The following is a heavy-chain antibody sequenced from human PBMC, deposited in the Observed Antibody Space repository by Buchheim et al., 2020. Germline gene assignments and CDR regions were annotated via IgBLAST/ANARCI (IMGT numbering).Heavy chain of an antibody. V-gene: IGHV3-23*01. CDR2: VSGSGGST. CDR1: GFTFSSYA. Sequence: EVQLLESGGGLVQPGGSLRLSCADSGFTFSSYAMSWVRQAPGKGLEWVSAVSGSGGSTYYADPVKGRFTISRDNSTNTPYLQRNSLRAEDTAVYYCAKEASYDYSNYPNYWGQGTL. D-gene: IGHD4-11*01. CDR3: AKEASYDYSNYPNY. J-gene: IGHJ4*02.